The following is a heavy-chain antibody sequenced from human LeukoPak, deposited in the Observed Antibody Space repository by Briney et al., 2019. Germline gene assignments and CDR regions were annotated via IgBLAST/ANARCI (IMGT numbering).Heavy chain of an antibody. V-gene: IGHV3-21*01. D-gene: IGHD4-17*01. CDR2: ISSSSSYI. CDR1: GFTFSSYS. Sequence: GGSLRLSCAASGFTFSSYSMNWVRQAPGKGLEWVSSISSSSSYIYYADSVKGRFTISRDNAKISLYLQMNSLRAEGTAVYYCARVGTTVTSVDYWGQGTLVTVSS. J-gene: IGHJ4*02. CDR3: ARVGTTVTSVDY.